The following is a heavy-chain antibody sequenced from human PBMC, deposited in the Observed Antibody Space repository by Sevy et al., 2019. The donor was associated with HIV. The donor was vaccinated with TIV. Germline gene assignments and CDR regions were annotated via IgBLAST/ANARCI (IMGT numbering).Heavy chain of an antibody. V-gene: IGHV1-24*01. J-gene: IGHJ6*02. CDR3: ARAVYAIAVPAARRPGYYGMDV. D-gene: IGHD2-2*01. CDR2: FDPEDGET. Sequence: ASVKVSCKVSGYTLTELSMHWVRQAPGKGLEWMGGFDPEDGETIYAQKFQGRVTMTEDTSTDTAYMELSSLRSEDTAVYYCARAVYAIAVPAARRPGYYGMDVWGQGTTVTVSS. CDR1: GYTLTELS.